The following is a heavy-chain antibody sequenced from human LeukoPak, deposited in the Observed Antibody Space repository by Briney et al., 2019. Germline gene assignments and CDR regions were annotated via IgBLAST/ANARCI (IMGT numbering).Heavy chain of an antibody. V-gene: IGHV4-31*03. D-gene: IGHD2-2*01. CDR1: GGSISSGGYY. CDR3: ARAGCSSTSCKNYYYYYMDV. Sequence: SETLSLTCTVSGGSISSGGYYWSWIRQHPGKGLEWIGYTYYSGSTYCNPSLKSRVTISVDTSKNQFSLKLSSVTAADTAVYYCARAGCSSTSCKNYYYYYMDVWGKGTTVTVSS. CDR2: TYYSGST. J-gene: IGHJ6*03.